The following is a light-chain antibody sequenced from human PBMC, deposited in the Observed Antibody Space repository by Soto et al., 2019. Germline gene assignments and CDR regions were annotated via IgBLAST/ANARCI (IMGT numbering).Light chain of an antibody. V-gene: IGLV2-14*03. CDR1: SSDVGSYDY. CDR2: DVN. J-gene: IGLJ1*01. CDR3: CAYSTSGTHV. Sequence: QSVLTQPASVSGSPGQSITFSCTGTSSDVGSYDYVSWHQQHPGKASKLIIYDVNNRPSGVPSRFSGSKSGNTASLIISGLQTEDEADYYCCAYSTSGTHVFGTG.